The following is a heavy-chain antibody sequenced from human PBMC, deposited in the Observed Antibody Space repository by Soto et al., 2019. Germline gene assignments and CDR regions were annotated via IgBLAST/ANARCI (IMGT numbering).Heavy chain of an antibody. Sequence: QVQLVESGGGVVQPGRSLRLSCAASGFTFSSYGMHWVRQAPGKGLEWVAVISYDGSNKYYADSVKGRFTISRDNSKNTLYLQMNSLRAEDTAVYYCAKDLHDSSVWFGNYGMDVWGQGTTVTVSS. V-gene: IGHV3-30*18. CDR1: GFTFSSYG. J-gene: IGHJ6*02. CDR2: ISYDGSNK. CDR3: AKDLHDSSVWFGNYGMDV. D-gene: IGHD3-10*01.